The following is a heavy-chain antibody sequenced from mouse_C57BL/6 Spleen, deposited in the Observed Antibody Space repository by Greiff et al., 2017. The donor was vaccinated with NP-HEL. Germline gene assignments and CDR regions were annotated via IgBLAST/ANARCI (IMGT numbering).Heavy chain of an antibody. V-gene: IGHV1-22*01. CDR1: GYTFTDYN. CDR3: ARGNGNYYFDY. D-gene: IGHD2-1*01. CDR2: INPNNGGT. J-gene: IGHJ2*01. Sequence: EVKLMESGPELVKPGASVKMSCKASGYTFTDYNMHWVKQSHGKSLEWIGYINPNNGGTSYNQKFKGKATLTVNKSSSTAYMELRSLTSEDSAVYYCARGNGNYYFDYWGQGTTLTVSS.